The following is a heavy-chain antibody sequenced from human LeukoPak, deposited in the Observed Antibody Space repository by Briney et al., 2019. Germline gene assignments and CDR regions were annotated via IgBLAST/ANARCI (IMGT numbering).Heavy chain of an antibody. CDR2: IYYSGST. V-gene: IGHV4-59*01. D-gene: IGHD5-24*01. Sequence: PSESLSLTCTVSGGSINSYYWSWIRQPPGKGLEWIGYIYYSGSTNYNPSLKSRVTISVDTSKNQFSLKMSSVTAADTAVYYCARARDGHINNWFDPWGQGTLVADSS. CDR1: GGSINSYY. CDR3: ARARDGHINNWFDP. J-gene: IGHJ5*02.